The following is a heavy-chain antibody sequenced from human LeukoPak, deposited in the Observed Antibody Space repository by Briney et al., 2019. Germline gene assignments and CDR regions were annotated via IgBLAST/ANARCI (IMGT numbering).Heavy chain of an antibody. CDR2: INPNSGGT. Sequence: EASVKVSCKASGYTFTGYYMHWVRQAPGQGLEWMGWINPNSGGTNYAQKFQGWVTMTRDMSISTAYMELSRLRSDDTAVYYCARVNGDGTALDYWGQGTLVTVSS. J-gene: IGHJ4*02. V-gene: IGHV1-2*04. CDR1: GYTFTGYY. CDR3: ARVNGDGTALDY. D-gene: IGHD4-17*01.